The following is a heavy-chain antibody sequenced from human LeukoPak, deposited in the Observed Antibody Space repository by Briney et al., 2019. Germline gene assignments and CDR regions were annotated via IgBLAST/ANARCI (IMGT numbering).Heavy chain of an antibody. J-gene: IGHJ4*02. D-gene: IGHD1-26*01. CDR1: GGSFSSYV. V-gene: IGHV1-69*04. CDR2: IIPVLGVS. CDR3: ARDYDSGSRSVDY. Sequence: VASVKVSCKASGGSFSSYVITWVRQAPGQGLEWMGRIIPVLGVSNFAQKFQGRVTITADKSTSTAYMELSSLRSEDTAVYYCARDYDSGSRSVDYWGQGTLVTVSS.